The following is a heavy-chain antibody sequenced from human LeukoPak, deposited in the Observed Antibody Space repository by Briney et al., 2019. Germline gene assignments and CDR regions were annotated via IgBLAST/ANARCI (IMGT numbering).Heavy chain of an antibody. CDR2: SGST. V-gene: IGHV4-39*07. CDR3: ARQPIPPLNFRGMELVSSDLHFDL. Sequence: SETLSLTCTVSGGSITSSYYWGWIRQPPGKGLEWIGSGSTYFNPSLKSRVNISVDASKNHFSLTLTSVTAADTAVYYCARQPIPPLNFRGMELVSSDLHFDLWGRGTLVTVSS. CDR1: GGSITSSYY. J-gene: IGHJ2*01. D-gene: IGHD6-13*01.